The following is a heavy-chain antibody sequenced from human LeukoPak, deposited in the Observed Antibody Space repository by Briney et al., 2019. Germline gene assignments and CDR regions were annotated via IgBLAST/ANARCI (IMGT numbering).Heavy chain of an antibody. V-gene: IGHV4-4*07. CDR2: IYTSGST. D-gene: IGHD3-16*02. CDR3: AREGYDYIWWSYRHYYFDY. J-gene: IGHJ4*02. CDR1: GGSISSYY. Sequence: SETLSLTCTVSGGSISSYYWSWIRQPAGKGLEWIGRIYTSGSTNYNPSLKSRVTMSVDTSKNQFSLKLSSVTAADTAVYYCAREGYDYIWWSYRHYYFDYWGQGTLVTVSS.